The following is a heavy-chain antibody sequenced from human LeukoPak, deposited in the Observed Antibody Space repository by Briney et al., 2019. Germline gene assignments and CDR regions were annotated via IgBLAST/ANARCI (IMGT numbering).Heavy chain of an antibody. CDR3: AKGRGSYNALDI. Sequence: GRSLRLSCAASGFIFGNYAMHWARQAPGKGLEWVAAISYYGRNIYYADSVKGRFIISRDNSENTLYLQMSSLTTEDTAMYYCAKGRGSYNALDIWGQGTVVTVSS. CDR1: GFIFGNYA. D-gene: IGHD3-10*01. J-gene: IGHJ3*02. V-gene: IGHV3-30-3*01. CDR2: ISYYGRNI.